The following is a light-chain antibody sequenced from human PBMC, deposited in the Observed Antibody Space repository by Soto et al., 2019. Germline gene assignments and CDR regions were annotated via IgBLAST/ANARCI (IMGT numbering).Light chain of an antibody. CDR3: SSYTASTTYV. CDR2: EVS. Sequence: QSALTQPASVSGSPGQSITISCTGTISDIGGHNFVSWYQQYPGKAPKLIMYEVSARPSGVSDRLSGSRSGNTASLTISGLQAEEEADYYCSSYTASTTYVFGPGTKLTVL. J-gene: IGLJ1*01. CDR1: ISDIGGHNF. V-gene: IGLV2-14*01.